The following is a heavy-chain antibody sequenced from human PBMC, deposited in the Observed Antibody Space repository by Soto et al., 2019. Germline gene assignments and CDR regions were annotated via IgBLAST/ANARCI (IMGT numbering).Heavy chain of an antibody. D-gene: IGHD3-3*01. J-gene: IGHJ5*02. CDR1: GFTFSSYW. CDR2: IKQDGSGK. V-gene: IGHV3-7*01. Sequence: GGSLRLSCAASGFTFSSYWMSWVRQAPGKGLEWVANIKQDGSGKYYVDSVKGRFTISRDNAKNSLYLQMNSLRAEDTAVYYCAREDSWSGYYLNVPPDAWGQGTLVTVSS. CDR3: AREDSWSGYYLNVPPDA.